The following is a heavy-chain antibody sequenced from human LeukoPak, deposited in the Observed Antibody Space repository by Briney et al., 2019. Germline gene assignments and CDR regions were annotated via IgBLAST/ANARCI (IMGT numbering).Heavy chain of an antibody. D-gene: IGHD6-13*01. V-gene: IGHV3-74*01. J-gene: IGHJ4*02. CDR2: INTDGDST. CDR3: ARALASGD. CDR1: GFTFSSYG. Sequence: GGSLRLSCAASGFTFSSYGMHWVRQAPGKGLVWVLQINTDGDSTTYADSMKGRFTISRDNAKNTLYLQMNSLRAEDTAVYYCARALASGDWGQGTLVTVSS.